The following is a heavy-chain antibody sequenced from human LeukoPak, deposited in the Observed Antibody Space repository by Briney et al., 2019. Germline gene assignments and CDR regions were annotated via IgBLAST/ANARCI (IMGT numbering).Heavy chain of an antibody. CDR2: IYYSGST. Sequence: SQTLSLTCTVSGGSISSGGYYWSWIRQHPGKGLEWIGYIYYSGSTYYNPSLKSRVTISVDRSKNQFSLKLSSVTAADTAVYYCAMGPKCYYGSGSLGDYWGQGTLVTVSS. CDR3: AMGPKCYYGSGSLGDY. V-gene: IGHV4-31*03. J-gene: IGHJ4*02. D-gene: IGHD3-10*01. CDR1: GGSISSGGYY.